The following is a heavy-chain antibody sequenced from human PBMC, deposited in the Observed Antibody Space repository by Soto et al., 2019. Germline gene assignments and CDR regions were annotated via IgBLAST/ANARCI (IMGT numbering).Heavy chain of an antibody. Sequence: PSETLSLTCTVSGGSISSGGYYWSWIRQHPGKGLEWIGYIYYSGSTYYNPSLKSRVTISVDTSKNQFSLKLSSVTAADTAVYYCARPAAGTDWLDPWGQGTLVTVYS. CDR1: GGSISSGGYY. CDR3: ARPAAGTDWLDP. D-gene: IGHD6-13*01. CDR2: IYYSGST. V-gene: IGHV4-31*03. J-gene: IGHJ5*02.